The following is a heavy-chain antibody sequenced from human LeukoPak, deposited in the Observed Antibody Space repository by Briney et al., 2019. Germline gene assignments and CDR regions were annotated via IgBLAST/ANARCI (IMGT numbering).Heavy chain of an antibody. J-gene: IGHJ3*02. D-gene: IGHD2-21*01. CDR2: ISSSSSYI. CDR3: ARDEYCGGDCYDAFDI. Sequence: PGGSLRLSXAASGFTFSSYSMNWVRQAPGKGLEWVSSISSSSSYIYYADSVKGRFTISRDNAKNSLYLQMNSLRAEDTAVYYCARDEYCGGDCYDAFDIWGQGTMVTVSS. CDR1: GFTFSSYS. V-gene: IGHV3-21*01.